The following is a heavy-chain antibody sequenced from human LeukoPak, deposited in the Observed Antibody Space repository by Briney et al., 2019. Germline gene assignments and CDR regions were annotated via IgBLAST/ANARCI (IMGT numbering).Heavy chain of an antibody. J-gene: IGHJ4*02. D-gene: IGHD5-18*01. CDR1: GFIFSTYP. V-gene: IGHV3-74*01. CDR2: ISPDGRST. Sequence: PGGSLRLSCVASGFIFSTYPMHWVRQAPGQGLVWVSHISPDGRSTNYADSVKGRFTISRDNARNTLYLQLNSLTAEDTAVYYCAMGYKSAYSWDYWGQGTLVTVSS. CDR3: AMGYKSAYSWDY.